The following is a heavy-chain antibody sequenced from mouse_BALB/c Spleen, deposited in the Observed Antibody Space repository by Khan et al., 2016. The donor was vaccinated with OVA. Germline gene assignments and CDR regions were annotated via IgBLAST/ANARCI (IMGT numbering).Heavy chain of an antibody. CDR1: GYTFANYW. D-gene: IGHD1-1*01. CDR3: VNHGSSSAWFTY. J-gene: IGHJ3*01. CDR2: INPSTDYT. Sequence: QVQLKQSGAELAKPGASVKMSCKASGYTFANYWMHWVKQRPGQGLEWIGYINPSTDYTEYNQKFKDKATLTADKSSSTAYMQLTSLTSEDSALYYCVNHGSSSAWFTYWGQGTLVTVSA. V-gene: IGHV1-7*01.